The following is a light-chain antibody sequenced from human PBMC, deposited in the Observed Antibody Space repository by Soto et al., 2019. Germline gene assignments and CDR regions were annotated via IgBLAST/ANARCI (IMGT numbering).Light chain of an antibody. CDR1: SSDIGGYNY. Sequence: QSALTQPPSASGSPGQSVTIACTGTSSDIGGYNYVSWYQQHPGKAPQLMIYEVSKRPSGVSGRFSGSKSGNTASLTVSGLQSEDEADYYCHSYTYNNILVFGGGTKLTVL. CDR2: EVS. J-gene: IGLJ2*01. V-gene: IGLV2-8*01. CDR3: HSYTYNNILV.